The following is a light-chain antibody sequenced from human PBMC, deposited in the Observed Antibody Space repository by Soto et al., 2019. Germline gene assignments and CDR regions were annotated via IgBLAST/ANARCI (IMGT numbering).Light chain of an antibody. CDR2: TAS. V-gene: IGKV4-1*01. CDR1: ESVLHNSNNKNY. J-gene: IGKJ1*01. CDR3: QQTYSFPWT. Sequence: DIVMTQSPESLAVSLGERATINCKSSESVLHNSNNKNYLAWFQQKPGEAPKLVINTASTLQSGVPIRFSGAGSRTHFSLTISGLPPEDSATYYCQQTYSFPWTFGQGTKVDIK.